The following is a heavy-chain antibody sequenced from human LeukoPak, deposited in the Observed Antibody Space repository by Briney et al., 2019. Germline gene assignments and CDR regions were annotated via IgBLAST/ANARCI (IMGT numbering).Heavy chain of an antibody. CDR1: GFTVSTNY. D-gene: IGHD3-22*01. CDR3: AKAPITMIVVVIFSAIDY. CDR2: SYSGGSS. V-gene: IGHV3-53*01. Sequence: GGSLRLSCAASGFTVSTNYMSWVRQAPGKGLEWVSVSYSGGSSYYADSVKGRFTISRDNSKNTLYLQMNSLRAEDTAVYYCAKAPITMIVVVIFSAIDYWGQGTLVTVSS. J-gene: IGHJ4*02.